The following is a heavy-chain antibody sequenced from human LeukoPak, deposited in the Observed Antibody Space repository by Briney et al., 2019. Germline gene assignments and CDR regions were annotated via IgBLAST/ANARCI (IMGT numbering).Heavy chain of an antibody. CDR1: GYTFADYY. V-gene: IGHV1-8*03. D-gene: IGHD3-16*01. CDR3: ARGLGGSAEYYYYYYMDV. CDR2: MNPNSGNT. Sequence: GASVKVSCKASGYTFADYYIHWVRQAPGQGLEWVGWMNPNSGNTGYAQKFQGRVTITRNTSISTAYMELSSLRSEDTAVYYCARGLGGSAEYYYYYYMDVWGKGTTVTVSS. J-gene: IGHJ6*03.